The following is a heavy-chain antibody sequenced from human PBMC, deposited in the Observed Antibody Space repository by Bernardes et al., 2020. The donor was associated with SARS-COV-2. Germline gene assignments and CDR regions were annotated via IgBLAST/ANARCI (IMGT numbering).Heavy chain of an antibody. CDR2: IYHSGAT. CDR3: ARDASVSSRGYFDL. CDR1: GGSIGSNYW. D-gene: IGHD2-15*01. Sequence: SETLSLTCAVSGGSIGSNYWCSCVRPPPGRVPEWSGEIYHSGATNYNPSLEGRVTISVDMSKNLFSLTLTSVSAADTAVYYCARDASVSSRGYFDLWGRGTLATVSS. J-gene: IGHJ4*02. V-gene: IGHV4-4*02.